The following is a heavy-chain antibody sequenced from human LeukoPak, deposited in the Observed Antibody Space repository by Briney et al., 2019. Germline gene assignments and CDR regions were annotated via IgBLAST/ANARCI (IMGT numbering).Heavy chain of an antibody. J-gene: IGHJ4*02. CDR1: GYTFTSCG. V-gene: IGHV1-18*01. CDR2: ISAYNGNT. Sequence: GASVKVSCKASGYTFTSCGISWVRQAPGQGLEWMGWISAYNGNTNYAQKLQGRVTMTTDTSTSTAYMELRSLRSDDTAVYYCARSLTYYYDSSGYWGEDYWGQGTLVTVSS. D-gene: IGHD3-22*01. CDR3: ARSLTYYYDSSGYWGEDY.